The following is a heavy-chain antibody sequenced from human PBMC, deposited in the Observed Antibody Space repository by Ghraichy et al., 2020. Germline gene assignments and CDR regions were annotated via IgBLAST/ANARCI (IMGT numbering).Heavy chain of an antibody. CDR3: ARDRWSEVTTLDY. V-gene: IGHV3-33*01. CDR2: IWYDGSNK. CDR1: GFTFSSYG. D-gene: IGHD4-17*01. J-gene: IGHJ4*02. Sequence: LSLTCAASGFTFSSYGMHWVRQAPGKGLEWVAVIWYDGSNKYYADSVKGRFTISRDNSKNTLYLQMNSLRAEDTAVYYCARDRWSEVTTLDYWGQGTLVTVSS.